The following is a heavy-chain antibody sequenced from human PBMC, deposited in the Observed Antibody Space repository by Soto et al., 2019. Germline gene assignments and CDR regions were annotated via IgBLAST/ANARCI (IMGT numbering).Heavy chain of an antibody. J-gene: IGHJ6*04. CDR2: ISSSTSYI. V-gene: IGHV3-21*04. CDR3: ARWAYYTGVLLV. CDR1: GFSFSDYS. Sequence: GGSLRLSCAASGFSFSDYSMNWVRQAPGKGLEWVSSISSSTSYIYYADSVKGRFTISRDNAKNSLYLQMNSLRAEDTAVYYCARWAYYTGVLLVWGKGTTVTVSS. D-gene: IGHD2-8*02.